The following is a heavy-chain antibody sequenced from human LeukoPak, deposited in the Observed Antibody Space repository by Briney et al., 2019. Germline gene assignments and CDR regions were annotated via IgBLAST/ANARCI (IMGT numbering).Heavy chain of an antibody. Sequence: SVKVSCKASGGTFSSYAINWVRQAPGQGLEWLGWIITSFGTANYAQKFQGRVTITTDEATITVYIELSSLRSEDTAVYDCARGYYDFWSGYTNFRDYVYHYMDVWGKGTTVTVSS. CDR3: ARGYYDFWSGYTNFRDYVYHYMDV. J-gene: IGHJ6*03. CDR2: IITSFGTA. CDR1: GGTFSSYA. V-gene: IGHV1-69*05. D-gene: IGHD3-3*01.